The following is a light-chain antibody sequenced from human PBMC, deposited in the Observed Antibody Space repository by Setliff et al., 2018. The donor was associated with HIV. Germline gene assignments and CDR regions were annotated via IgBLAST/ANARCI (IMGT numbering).Light chain of an antibody. CDR2: DVS. J-gene: IGLJ1*01. V-gene: IGLV2-14*03. CDR1: SSDVGSYDF. Sequence: QSALIQPASVSGSPGQSVTVSCTGTSSDVGSYDFVSWYQQLPGKAPKLLIYDVSDRPSGVSHRFSGSKSGNTASPTISGLQSEDEADYYCASYRPNDLGVFGTGTKVTV. CDR3: ASYRPNDLGV.